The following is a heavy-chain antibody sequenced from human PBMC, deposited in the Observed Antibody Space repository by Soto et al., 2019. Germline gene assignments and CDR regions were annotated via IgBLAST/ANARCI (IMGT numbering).Heavy chain of an antibody. V-gene: IGHV1-46*01. Sequence: ASVKVSCKASGYTFTGYYMHWLRQAPGQGLEWMGIINPSGGSTSYAQKFQGRVTMTRDTSTSTVYMELSSLRSEDTAVYYWASVAAGHNGFDPWGQGTLVTVSS. CDR1: GYTFTGYY. CDR3: ASVAAGHNGFDP. D-gene: IGHD6-13*01. CDR2: INPSGGST. J-gene: IGHJ5*02.